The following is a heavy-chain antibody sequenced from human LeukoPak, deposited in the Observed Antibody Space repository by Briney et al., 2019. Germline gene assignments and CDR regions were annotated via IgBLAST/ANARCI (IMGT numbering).Heavy chain of an antibody. V-gene: IGHV3-48*04. Sequence: GGSLRLSCAASGFSFSSYSMIWVRQAPGKGLEWLSYITSSGSAIYYADSVKGRFTISRDNARNSLYLQMNSLRAEDTAVYYCARDDSVGLLLFYWGQGTLVTVSS. D-gene: IGHD2-15*01. J-gene: IGHJ4*02. CDR3: ARDDSVGLLLFY. CDR2: ITSSGSAI. CDR1: GFSFSSYS.